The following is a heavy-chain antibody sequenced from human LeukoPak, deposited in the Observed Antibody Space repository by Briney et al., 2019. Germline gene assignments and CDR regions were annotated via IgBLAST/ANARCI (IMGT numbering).Heavy chain of an antibody. CDR3: ARSDGYGLIGI. CDR2: FNHNWGA. V-gene: IGHV4-34*01. Sequence: SETLSLTCAVYSGSFSGYYWTWFRQPPGKGLEWIGEFNHNWGAKYNPSLKSRVTISVDTSKNHLSLSLNSVTAADTAVYYCARSDGYGLIGIWGQGTMVTVSS. J-gene: IGHJ3*02. CDR1: SGSFSGYY. D-gene: IGHD3-10*01.